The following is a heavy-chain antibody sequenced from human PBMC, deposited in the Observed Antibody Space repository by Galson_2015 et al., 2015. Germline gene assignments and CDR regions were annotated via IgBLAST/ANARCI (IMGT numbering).Heavy chain of an antibody. J-gene: IGHJ3*02. Sequence: SLRLSCAASGFTFSDYYMSWIRQAPGKGLEWVSYISSSGSTIYYADSVKGRFTISRDNAKNSLYLQMNSLRAEDTAVYYCASLSAVLLWFGELPEDAFDIWGQGTMVTVSS. CDR3: ASLSAVLLWFGELPEDAFDI. V-gene: IGHV3-11*01. D-gene: IGHD3-10*01. CDR2: ISSSGSTI. CDR1: GFTFSDYY.